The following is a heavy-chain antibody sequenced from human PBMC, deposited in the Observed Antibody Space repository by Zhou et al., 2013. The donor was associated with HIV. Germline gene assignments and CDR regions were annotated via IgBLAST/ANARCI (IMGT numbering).Heavy chain of an antibody. Sequence: QVQLVQSGAEVKKPGSSVKVSCKASGGTFSTYAFSWVRQAPGQGLEWVGGSTLKTAPQNSTLKFQGRFTLTADTSLRTVSLALTSLTFDDTATYFASRSGASLIWGQGTLLVVST. CDR1: GGTFSTYA. CDR2: STLKTAP. CDR3: SRSGASLI. J-gene: IGHJ4*02. V-gene: IGHV1-69*14. D-gene: IGHD3-10*01.